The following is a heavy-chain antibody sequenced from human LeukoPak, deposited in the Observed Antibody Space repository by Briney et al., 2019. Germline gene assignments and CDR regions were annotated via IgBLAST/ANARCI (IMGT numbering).Heavy chain of an antibody. Sequence: SETLSLTCAVYGGSFSGYYWGWIRQPPAKGLEWMGNIYYSESTYYNPSLKSRVTISVDTSKNQFSLKLSSVTAADTAVYYCAKQRRDGYNYFDYWGQGTLVSVSS. CDR1: GGSFSGYY. CDR2: IYYSEST. D-gene: IGHD5-24*01. V-gene: IGHV4-34*01. J-gene: IGHJ4*02. CDR3: AKQRRDGYNYFDY.